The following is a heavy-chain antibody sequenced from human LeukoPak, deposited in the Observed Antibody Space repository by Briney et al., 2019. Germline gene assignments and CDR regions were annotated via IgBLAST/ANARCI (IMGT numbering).Heavy chain of an antibody. CDR3: ARGSPAIFGVVIMNFGVDY. Sequence: SETLSLTCGVSGGSISSYYWSWIRQPPGKGLEWIGYIYYSGSTNYNPSLKSRVTISVDTSKNQFSLKLRSVTAADTAVYYCARGSPAIFGVVIMNFGVDYWGQGALVTVSS. CDR2: IYYSGST. J-gene: IGHJ4*02. D-gene: IGHD3-3*01. V-gene: IGHV4-59*01. CDR1: GGSISSYY.